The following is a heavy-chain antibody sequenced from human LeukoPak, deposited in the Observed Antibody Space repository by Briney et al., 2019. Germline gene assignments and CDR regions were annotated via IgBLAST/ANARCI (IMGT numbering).Heavy chain of an antibody. J-gene: IGHJ6*03. Sequence: SETLSLTCTVSGGSISSSSYYWGWIRQPPGEGLEWIASVYYSGNTFYNPSLKSRVTVSLDESDNHFSLNLTSVTAADTAVYYCARGSRGYTYGWPYYFMDVWGKGTTVIVSS. D-gene: IGHD5-18*01. V-gene: IGHV4-39*02. CDR1: GGSISSSSYY. CDR2: VYYSGNT. CDR3: ARGSRGYTYGWPYYFMDV.